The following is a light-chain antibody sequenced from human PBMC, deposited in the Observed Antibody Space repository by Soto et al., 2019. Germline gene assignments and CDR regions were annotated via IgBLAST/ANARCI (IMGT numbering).Light chain of an antibody. CDR2: GAS. Sequence: IVLAHSPGTLSLSPGEIATLSFRASQSVSKNYLAWYQQKPGQAPRLLIYGASNRATGIPDRFSGSGSGTDFTLTISRLEPEDFAVYYCQQYGSSTWTFGQGTKVDIK. V-gene: IGKV3-20*01. CDR3: QQYGSSTWT. J-gene: IGKJ1*01. CDR1: QSVSKNY.